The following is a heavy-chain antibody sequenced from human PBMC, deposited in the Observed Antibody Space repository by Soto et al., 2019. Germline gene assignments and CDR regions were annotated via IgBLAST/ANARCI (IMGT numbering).Heavy chain of an antibody. D-gene: IGHD2-2*01. Sequence: QGHLVQSGAEVKKPGASVKVSCKASGYTFTDYYLHWVRQAPGQGLEWMGWVNPNSGGRNYAQKFRGRVAMTSDASINTAYMEVTRLTSDDTAVFYCARGVDDAFDIWGQGTMVTVSS. CDR1: GYTFTDYY. V-gene: IGHV1-2*02. J-gene: IGHJ3*02. CDR3: ARGVDDAFDI. CDR2: VNPNSGGR.